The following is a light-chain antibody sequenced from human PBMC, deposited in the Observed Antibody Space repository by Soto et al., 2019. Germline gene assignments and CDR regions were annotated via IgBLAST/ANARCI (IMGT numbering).Light chain of an antibody. CDR1: QRVSSNY. CDR2: AAS. V-gene: IGKV3D-20*02. CDR3: QQRSNGPIT. Sequence: IVLTQSPGPLSLSPGERAAVPCRAGQRVSSNYLAWYRQQPGQPPRLLLYAASSRATGIPDRFSGRGSGTAFTLTIDGREPEDFAVLSCQQRSNGPITFGERTRLRL. J-gene: IGKJ5*01.